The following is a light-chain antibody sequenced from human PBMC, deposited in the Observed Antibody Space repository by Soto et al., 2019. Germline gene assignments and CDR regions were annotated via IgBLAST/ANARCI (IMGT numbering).Light chain of an antibody. CDR1: SRDVRGYNF. CDR3: CSYAGSFSWV. Sequence: QSALTQPRSVSGSPGQSITISCTGSSRDVRGYNFVSWYQQHPGEAPKLILYDVTTRPSGVPDRISGSKSGSTAYLTISGLQDEDEADYYCCSYAGSFSWVFGGGTKLTVL. J-gene: IGLJ2*01. CDR2: DVT. V-gene: IGLV2-11*01.